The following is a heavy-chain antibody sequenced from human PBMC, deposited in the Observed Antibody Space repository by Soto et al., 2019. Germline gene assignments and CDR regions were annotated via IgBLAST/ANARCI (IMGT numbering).Heavy chain of an antibody. CDR3: ARVVSVDYDFWSGIQPYYFDY. J-gene: IGHJ4*02. V-gene: IGHV1-8*01. Sequence: ASVKVSCKASGYTFTSYDINWVRQVTGQGLEWMGWMNPNSGNTGYAQKFQGRVTMTRNTSISTAYMELSSRRSEDTAVYYCARVVSVDYDFWSGIQPYYFDYWGQGTLVTVSS. CDR1: GYTFTSYD. CDR2: MNPNSGNT. D-gene: IGHD3-3*01.